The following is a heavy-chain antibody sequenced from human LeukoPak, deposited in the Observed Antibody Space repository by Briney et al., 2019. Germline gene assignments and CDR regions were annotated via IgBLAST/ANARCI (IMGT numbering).Heavy chain of an antibody. J-gene: IGHJ3*02. Sequence: SETLSLTCTVSGGSISSGDYYWSWIRQPPGKGLEWIGYIYYSGSTYYNPSLKSRVTISVDTSKNQFSLKLSSVTAADTAVYYCARDGTPHDILTGPTGSDAFDIWGQGTMVIVSS. V-gene: IGHV4-30-4*01. CDR3: ARDGTPHDILTGPTGSDAFDI. CDR1: GGSISSGDYY. CDR2: IYYSGST. D-gene: IGHD3-9*01.